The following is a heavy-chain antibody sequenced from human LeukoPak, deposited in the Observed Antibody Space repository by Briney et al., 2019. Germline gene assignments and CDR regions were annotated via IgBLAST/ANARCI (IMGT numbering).Heavy chain of an antibody. CDR3: ARDSSYPEDSGSYFSDAFDI. CDR2: IYYSGST. Sequence: SETLSLTCTVSGGSISSSSYYWGWIRQPPGKGLEWIGSIYYSGSTYYNPSLKSRVTISVDTSKNQFSLKLSSVTAADTAVYYCARDSSYPEDSGSYFSDAFDIWGQGTMVTVSS. D-gene: IGHD1-26*01. J-gene: IGHJ3*02. CDR1: GGSISSSSYY. V-gene: IGHV4-39*07.